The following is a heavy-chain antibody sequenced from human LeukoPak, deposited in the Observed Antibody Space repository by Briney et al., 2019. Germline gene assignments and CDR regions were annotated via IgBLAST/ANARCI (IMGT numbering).Heavy chain of an antibody. J-gene: IGHJ4*02. CDR3: GRGFTMTDY. D-gene: IGHD3-22*01. CDR1: AFTFSIYA. Sequence: GGSLRLSCAASAFTFSIYAMHWVRQAPGKGLEYVSGISSNGGRTYYANSVKGRTTISRDNSKNTVYLQMGSLRAEDMAVYYCGRGFTMTDYWGQGTLVSVSS. V-gene: IGHV3-64*01. CDR2: ISSNGGRT.